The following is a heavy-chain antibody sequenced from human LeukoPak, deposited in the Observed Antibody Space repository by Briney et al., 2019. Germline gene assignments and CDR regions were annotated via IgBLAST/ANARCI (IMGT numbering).Heavy chain of an antibody. CDR3: VRAPTTRAYYFDY. D-gene: IGHD1-26*01. Sequence: GGSLRLSCAASAFNFKNYNMNWVRQAPGKGLEWVSSISSTSSYIYYADSLKGRFTISRDNTKNSLSLQMNSLRAEDTAVYYCVRAPTTRAYYFDYWGQGTLITVSS. J-gene: IGHJ4*02. V-gene: IGHV3-21*01. CDR2: ISSTSSYI. CDR1: AFNFKNYN.